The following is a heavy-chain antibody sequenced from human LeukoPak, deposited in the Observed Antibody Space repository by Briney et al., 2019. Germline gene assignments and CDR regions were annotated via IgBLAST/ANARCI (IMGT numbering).Heavy chain of an antibody. D-gene: IGHD1-26*01. CDR1: GFNDTSNY. CDR3: ACDRGVPLWED. V-gene: IGHV3-53*04. CDR2: IYSGGST. J-gene: IGHJ4*01. Sequence: GGSLTLSCTASGFNDTSNYVRGVRQAPGKGLEWVSVIYSGGSTYYADSVKGRFTISRHNSKDTLYLQMNSLRAEDTAVYYCACDRGVPLWEDWGHRILVTVSS.